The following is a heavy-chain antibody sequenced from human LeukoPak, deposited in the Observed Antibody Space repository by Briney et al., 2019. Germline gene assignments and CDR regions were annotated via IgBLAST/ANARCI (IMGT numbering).Heavy chain of an antibody. J-gene: IGHJ4*02. V-gene: IGHV4-34*01. CDR1: GGSFSGYY. D-gene: IGHD3-3*01. Sequence: PSETLSLTCAVYGGSFSGYYWSWIRQPPGKGLEWIGEINHSGSTNYNPSLKSRVTISVDTSKNQFSLKRSSVTAADTAVYYCARVPFTTRKRYLDYWGQGTLVTVSS. CDR3: ARVPFTTRKRYLDY. CDR2: INHSGST.